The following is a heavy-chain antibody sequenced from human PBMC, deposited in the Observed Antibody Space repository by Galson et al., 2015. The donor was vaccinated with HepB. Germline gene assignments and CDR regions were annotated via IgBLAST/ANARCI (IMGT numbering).Heavy chain of an antibody. J-gene: IGHJ3*02. V-gene: IGHV1-3*01. CDR3: ARAYSSSWYDGLAFDI. CDR1: GYTFTSYA. Sequence: SVKVSCKASGYTFTSYAMHWVRQAPGQRLEWMGWINAGNGNTKYSQKFQGRVTITRDTSASTAYMELSSLRSEDTAVYYCARAYSSSWYDGLAFDIWGQGTMVTVSS. D-gene: IGHD6-13*01. CDR2: INAGNGNT.